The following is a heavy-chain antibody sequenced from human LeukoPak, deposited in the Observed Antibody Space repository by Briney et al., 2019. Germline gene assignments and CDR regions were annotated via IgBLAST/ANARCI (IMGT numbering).Heavy chain of an antibody. CDR2: IYYSGST. CDR1: GGSISSSGYY. V-gene: IGHV4-39*01. Sequence: SETLSLTCTVSGGSISSSGYYWGWIRQPPGKGLEWIGSIYYSGSTYYNPSLKSRVTISVDTSKNQFSLKLSAVTAADTAVYYCARPPVVDGAALDIWDQGTMVTVSS. J-gene: IGHJ3*02. CDR3: ARPPVVDGAALDI. D-gene: IGHD2-15*01.